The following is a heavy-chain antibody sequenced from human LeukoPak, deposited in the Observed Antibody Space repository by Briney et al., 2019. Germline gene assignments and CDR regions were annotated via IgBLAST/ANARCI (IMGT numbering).Heavy chain of an antibody. Sequence: GGSLRLSCAASGFTFSSYAVSWVRQAPGKGLEWVSVISGSGNSTNYADSVKGRFTISRDTSKYTLYLQMNSLRAEDTAVYYCAKGSLGMDVWGQGTTDTVSS. CDR1: GFTFSSYA. V-gene: IGHV3-23*01. J-gene: IGHJ6*02. CDR2: ISGSGNST. CDR3: AKGSLGMDV.